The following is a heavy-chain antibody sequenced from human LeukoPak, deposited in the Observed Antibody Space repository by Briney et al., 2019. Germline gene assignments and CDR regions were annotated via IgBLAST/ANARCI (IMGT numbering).Heavy chain of an antibody. CDR3: ARDYYDSSGYYHVRGYYYGMDV. CDR2: ISYDGSNK. V-gene: IGHV3-30*03. D-gene: IGHD3-22*01. CDR1: GFTFSSYG. Sequence: GGSLRLSCAASGFTFSSYGMHWVRQAPGKGLEWVAVISYDGSNKYYADSVKGRFTISRDNSKNTLYLQMNSLRAEDTAVYYCARDYYDSSGYYHVRGYYYGMDVWGQGTTVTVSS. J-gene: IGHJ6*02.